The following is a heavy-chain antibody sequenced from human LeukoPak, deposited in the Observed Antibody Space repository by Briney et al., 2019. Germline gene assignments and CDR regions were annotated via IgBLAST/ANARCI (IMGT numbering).Heavy chain of an antibody. CDR1: GGSISSGGYS. D-gene: IGHD3-22*01. CDR3: ARAVGGTYYYDSSGPFDL. Sequence: SETLSPTCAVSGGSISSGGYSWSWIRQPPGKGLEWIGYIYHSGSTYYNPSLKSRVTISVDRSKNQFSLKLSSVTAADTAVYYCARAVGGTYYYDSSGPFDLWGRGTLVTVSS. CDR2: IYHSGST. V-gene: IGHV4-30-2*01. J-gene: IGHJ2*01.